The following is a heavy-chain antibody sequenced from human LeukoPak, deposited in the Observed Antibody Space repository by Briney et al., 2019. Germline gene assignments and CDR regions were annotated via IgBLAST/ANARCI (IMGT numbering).Heavy chain of an antibody. J-gene: IGHJ3*02. V-gene: IGHV4-39*01. CDR1: GGPISSSSYY. CDR3: ARQTTRGSSWYLPAFDI. Sequence: PSETLSLTCTVSGGPISSSSYYWGWIRQPPGKGLEWIGSIYYSGSTYYNPSLKSRVTISVDTSKNRFSLKLSSVTAADTAVYYCARQTTRGSSWYLPAFDIWGQGTMVTVSS. CDR2: IYYSGST. D-gene: IGHD6-13*01.